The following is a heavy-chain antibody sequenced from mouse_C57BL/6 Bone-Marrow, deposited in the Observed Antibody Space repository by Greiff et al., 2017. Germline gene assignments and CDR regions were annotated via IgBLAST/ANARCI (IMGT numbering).Heavy chain of an antibody. Sequence: EVLLVESGAGLVKPGGSLKLSCAASGFTFSSYDMSWVRQTPAKRLEWVAYISSGGGYTSYTDTVKGRFTISRDHARNTLYLQISRLKCEDTAMYDGTRPGDTYAMDYWGQGTSVTVSS. CDR1: GFTFSSYD. CDR2: ISSGGGYT. J-gene: IGHJ4*01. CDR3: TRPGDTYAMDY. V-gene: IGHV5-9-1*02.